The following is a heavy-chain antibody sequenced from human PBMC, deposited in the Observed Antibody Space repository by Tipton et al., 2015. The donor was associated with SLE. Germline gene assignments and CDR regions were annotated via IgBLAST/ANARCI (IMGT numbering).Heavy chain of an antibody. V-gene: IGHV4-4*09. D-gene: IGHD4-23*01. CDR3: AKLGWGMDV. CDR2: IYTGGNS. Sequence: TLSLTCTVSGDYIGSHYWSWIRQPSGKGLEWIGYIYTGGNSNYNPSLKSRVTISRDTSKNQFFLRLNSVTAADTAVYYCAKLGWGMDVWGRGTTVTVSS. J-gene: IGHJ6*02. CDR1: GDYIGSHY.